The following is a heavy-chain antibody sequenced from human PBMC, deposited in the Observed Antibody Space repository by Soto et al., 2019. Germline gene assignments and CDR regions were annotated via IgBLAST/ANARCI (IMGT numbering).Heavy chain of an antibody. Sequence: ASVKVSCKASGGTFSSYAISWVRQAPGQGLEWMGGIIPIFGTANYAQKFQGRVTITADKSTSTAYMELSSLRSEDTAVYYCAGSEGIAAADPSDYYYYGMDVWGQGTTVTVSS. V-gene: IGHV1-69*06. CDR1: GGTFSSYA. CDR2: IIPIFGTA. J-gene: IGHJ6*02. D-gene: IGHD6-13*01. CDR3: AGSEGIAAADPSDYYYYGMDV.